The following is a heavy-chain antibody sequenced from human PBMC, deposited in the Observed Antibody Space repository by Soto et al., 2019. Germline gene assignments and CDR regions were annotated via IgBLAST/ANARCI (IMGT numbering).Heavy chain of an antibody. CDR3: AREEGYCSGGSCYSDGY. D-gene: IGHD2-15*01. J-gene: IGHJ4*02. CDR2: IIPILGIA. V-gene: IGHV1-69*04. CDR1: GGTFSSYT. Sequence: AASVKVSCKASGGTFSSYTISWVRQAPGQGLEWMGRIIPILGIANYAQKFQGRVTITADKSTSTAYMELSSLRSEDTAVYYCAREEGYCSGGSCYSDGYWGQGTLVTVSS.